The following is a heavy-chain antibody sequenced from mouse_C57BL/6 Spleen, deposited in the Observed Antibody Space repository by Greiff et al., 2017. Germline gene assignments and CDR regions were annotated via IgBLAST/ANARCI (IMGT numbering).Heavy chain of an antibody. V-gene: IGHV1-18*01. Sequence: VQLQQSGPELVKPGASVKIPCKASGYTFTDYNMDWVKQSHGKSLEWIGDINPNNGGTIYNQKFKGKATLTVDKSSSTAYMELRSLTSEDTAVYYCARGLYYYGSSSYYVDYWGQGTTLTVSS. CDR1: GYTFTDYN. CDR2: INPNNGGT. D-gene: IGHD1-1*01. CDR3: ARGLYYYGSSSYYVDY. J-gene: IGHJ2*01.